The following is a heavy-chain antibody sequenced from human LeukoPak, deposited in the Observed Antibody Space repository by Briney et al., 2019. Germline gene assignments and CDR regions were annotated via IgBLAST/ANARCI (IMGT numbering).Heavy chain of an antibody. J-gene: IGHJ4*02. V-gene: IGHV3-30*02. CDR1: GFTFSSYG. CDR3: AAAQGWFGELSY. D-gene: IGHD3-10*01. CDR2: IRYDGSNK. Sequence: GRSLRLSCAASGFTFSSYGMHWVRQAPGKGLEWVAFIRYDGSNKYYADSVKGRFTISRDNSKNTLYLQMNSLRAEDTAVYYCAAAQGWFGELSYWGQGTLVTVSS.